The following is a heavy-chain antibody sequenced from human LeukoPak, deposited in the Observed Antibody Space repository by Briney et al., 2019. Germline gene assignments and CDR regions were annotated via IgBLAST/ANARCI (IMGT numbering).Heavy chain of an antibody. CDR3: TTQLAAYYFDY. CDR2: IKRKTDGGTT. CDR1: GFTFSSAW. D-gene: IGHD6-13*01. V-gene: IGHV3-15*01. Sequence: GGSLRLSCAASGFTFSSAWMNWVRQAPGKGLEGVGSIKRKTDGGTTDNAAPVKGRFTISRDDSKNTLYLQMNSLKTEDTAVYYCTTQLAAYYFDYWGQGTLVTVSS. J-gene: IGHJ4*02.